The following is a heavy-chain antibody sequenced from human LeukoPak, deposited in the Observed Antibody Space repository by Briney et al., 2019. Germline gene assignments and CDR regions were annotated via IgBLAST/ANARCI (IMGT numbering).Heavy chain of an antibody. Sequence: GESLKISCTGSGYTFNKLWIVWVRQMTGKGLEWLGSINPADSTTEYNPSFQGLVSFSADNSISSAYLQWSGLEASDTAKYYCAIMYNRGWGLLYWGPGTQGTVSS. J-gene: IGHJ4*02. CDR1: GYTFNKLW. D-gene: IGHD1-1*01. CDR3: AIMYNRGWGLLY. V-gene: IGHV5-51*01. CDR2: INPADSTT.